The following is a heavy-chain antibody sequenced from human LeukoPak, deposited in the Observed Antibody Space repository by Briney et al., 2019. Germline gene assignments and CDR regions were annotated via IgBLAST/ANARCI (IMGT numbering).Heavy chain of an antibody. J-gene: IGHJ6*03. CDR1: GYTFTSYG. Sequence: ASVKVSCKASGYTFTSYGISWVRQAPGQGLEWMGWINPNSGGTNYAQKFQGRVTMTRDTSISTAYMELSRLRSDDTAVYYCARASVAGTGHYYYYMDVWGKGTTVTISS. CDR3: ARASVAGTGHYYYYMDV. V-gene: IGHV1-2*02. CDR2: INPNSGGT. D-gene: IGHD6-19*01.